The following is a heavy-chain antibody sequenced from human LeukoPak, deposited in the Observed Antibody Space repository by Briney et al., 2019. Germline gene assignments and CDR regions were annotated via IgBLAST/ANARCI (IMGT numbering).Heavy chain of an antibody. CDR1: GFTFSSYA. J-gene: IGHJ1*01. D-gene: IGHD2-2*01. CDR3: VKGGIYCSSTSCYAGTAEYFQH. Sequence: PGGSLRLSCSASGFTFSSYAMHWVRQAPGKGLEYVSAISSNGGSTYYADSVKGRFTISRDNSKNTLYLQMRGRRAEETAVYYCVKGGIYCSSTSCYAGTAEYFQHWGQGTLVTVSS. V-gene: IGHV3-64D*06. CDR2: ISSNGGST.